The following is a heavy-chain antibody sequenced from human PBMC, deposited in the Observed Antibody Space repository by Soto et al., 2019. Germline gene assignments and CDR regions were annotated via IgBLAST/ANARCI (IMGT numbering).Heavy chain of an antibody. V-gene: IGHV1-24*01. CDR2: FDPEDGET. CDR1: GYTLTELS. CDR3: ATCELMGRGGSYYRSEYFQH. Sequence: QVQLVQSGAEVKKPGASVKVSCKVSGYTLTELSMHWVRQAHGKGLEGMGGFDPEDGETIYAQKLQGRVTITEDTSTDTAYIDMSSLRSEDTAVYYCATCELMGRGGSYYRSEYFQHWGQGTLVTVSS. D-gene: IGHD2-15*01. J-gene: IGHJ1*01.